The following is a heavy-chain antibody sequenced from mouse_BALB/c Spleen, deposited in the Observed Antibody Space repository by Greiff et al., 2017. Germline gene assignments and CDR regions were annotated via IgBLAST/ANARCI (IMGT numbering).Heavy chain of an antibody. V-gene: IGHV1-54*03. CDR3: ARDYYGSYFDY. Sequence: QVQLQQSGAELVRPGTSVKVSCKASGYAFTNYLIEWVKQRPGQGLEWIGVINPGSGGTNYNEKFKGKATLTADKSSSTAYMQLSSLTSDDSAVYFCARDYYGSYFDYWGQGTTLTVSS. J-gene: IGHJ2*01. CDR1: GYAFTNYL. D-gene: IGHD1-1*01. CDR2: INPGSGGT.